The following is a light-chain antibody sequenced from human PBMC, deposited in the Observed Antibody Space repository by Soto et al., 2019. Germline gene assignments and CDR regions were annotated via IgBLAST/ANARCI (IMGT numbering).Light chain of an antibody. CDR2: EDT. V-gene: IGLV2-23*01. Sequence: QSVLTQPASVSGSPGQSITISCTGTKTDIGNYNLVSWYQRHPDKAPKLIIYEDTKRPSGISNRFSASKSGTTASLTISGLQAEDEADYHCSSFAGSGTLVVFGGGTKVPVL. CDR1: KTDIGNYNL. CDR3: SSFAGSGTLVV. J-gene: IGLJ2*01.